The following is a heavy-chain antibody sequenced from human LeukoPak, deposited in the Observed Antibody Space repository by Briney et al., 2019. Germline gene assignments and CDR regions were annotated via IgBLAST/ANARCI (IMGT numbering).Heavy chain of an antibody. Sequence: GGSLRLSCAASGFTFSSYSMNWVRQAPGKGLEWVSSISSSSSYIYYADSVKGRFTISRDNAKNSLYLQMNSLRAEDTAVYYCARGPGYCSSTSCSDDYWGQGTLVTVSS. D-gene: IGHD2-2*01. CDR1: GFTFSSYS. CDR3: ARGPGYCSSTSCSDDY. J-gene: IGHJ4*02. V-gene: IGHV3-21*01. CDR2: ISSSSSYI.